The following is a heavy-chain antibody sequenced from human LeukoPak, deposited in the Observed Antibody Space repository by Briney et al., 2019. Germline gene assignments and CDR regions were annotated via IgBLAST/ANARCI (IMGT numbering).Heavy chain of an antibody. V-gene: IGHV3-64*01. CDR1: GFTFSSYA. D-gene: IGHD4-23*01. J-gene: IGHJ4*02. Sequence: GGSLRLSCAASGFTFSSYAMHWVRQAPGKGLEYVSAISSNGGSTYYANSVKGRFTISRDNSKNTLYLQMGSLRAEVMAVYYCARARRYGGNLGYFDYWGQGTLVTVSS. CDR2: ISSNGGST. CDR3: ARARRYGGNLGYFDY.